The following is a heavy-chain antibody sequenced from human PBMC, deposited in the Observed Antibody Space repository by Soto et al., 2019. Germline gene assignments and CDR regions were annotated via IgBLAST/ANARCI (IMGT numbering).Heavy chain of an antibody. CDR3: ASTGYSSSWYPPGFDY. V-gene: IGHV4-38-2*01. J-gene: IGHJ4*02. CDR1: GYSISSGYY. CDR2: IYHSGST. D-gene: IGHD6-13*01. Sequence: SETLSLTCAVSGYSISSGYYWGWIRQPPGKGLEWIGSIYHSGSTYYNPSLKSRVTISVDTSKNQFSLKLSSVTAADTAVYYCASTGYSSSWYPPGFDYWGQGTLVTVSS.